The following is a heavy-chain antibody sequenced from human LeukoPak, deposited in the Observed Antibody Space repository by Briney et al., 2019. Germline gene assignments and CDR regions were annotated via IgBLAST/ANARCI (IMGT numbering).Heavy chain of an antibody. V-gene: IGHV4-59*01. D-gene: IGHD3-10*01. CDR3: ARRTMDWFGENSFDY. CDR1: GGSISSYY. CDR2: IYYSGST. Sequence: SETLSLTCTVSGGSISSYYWSWIRQPPGKGLEWIGYIYYSGSTNYNPSLKSRVTISVDTSKNQFSLKLSSVTAADTAVYYCARRTMDWFGENSFDYWGQGTLVTVSS. J-gene: IGHJ4*02.